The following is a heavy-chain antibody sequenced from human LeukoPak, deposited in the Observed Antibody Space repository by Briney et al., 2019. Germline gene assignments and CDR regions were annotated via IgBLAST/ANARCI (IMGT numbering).Heavy chain of an antibody. V-gene: IGHV3-64*01. CDR3: ARGLDLVWAGAFDF. J-gene: IGHJ3*01. CDR1: GFTFSTYA. D-gene: IGHD6-6*01. CDR2: ISSNGGST. Sequence: GGSLRLSCAASGFTFSTYAMHWVRQAPGKGLEYVSAISSNGGSTYYANSVKGRFTISRDNSKNTLYLQMGSLRAEGMAVYFCARGLDLVWAGAFDFWGLGTMVTVSS.